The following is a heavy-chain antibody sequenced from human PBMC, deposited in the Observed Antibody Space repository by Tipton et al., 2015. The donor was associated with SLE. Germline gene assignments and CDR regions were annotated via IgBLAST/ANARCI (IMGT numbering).Heavy chain of an antibody. CDR3: ARGGTPAAGYKWFDP. Sequence: TLSLTCTVSGGSISSTTFYWSWIRENPGKGLEWIGYIHYSGSTFYNPSLKSRVTISLDTSKNHFSLKLSSVTAADTAVYYCARGGTPAAGYKWFDPWGQGTLVTVPS. V-gene: IGHV4-31*03. CDR2: IHYSGST. D-gene: IGHD6-13*01. J-gene: IGHJ5*02. CDR1: GGSISSTTFY.